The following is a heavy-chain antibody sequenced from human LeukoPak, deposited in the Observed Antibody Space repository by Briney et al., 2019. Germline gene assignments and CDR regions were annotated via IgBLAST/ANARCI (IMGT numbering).Heavy chain of an antibody. CDR2: INPNSGGT. J-gene: IGHJ6*03. Sequence: GASVKVSCKASGYTFTGYYMHWVRQAPGQGLEWMGWINPNSGGTNYAQKFQGRVTMTRDTSISTAYMELSRLRSDDTAVYYCARVVCSSTELYYYYMDVWGKGTTVTVSS. D-gene: IGHD6-6*01. CDR1: GYTFTGYY. CDR3: ARVVCSSTELYYYYMDV. V-gene: IGHV1-2*02.